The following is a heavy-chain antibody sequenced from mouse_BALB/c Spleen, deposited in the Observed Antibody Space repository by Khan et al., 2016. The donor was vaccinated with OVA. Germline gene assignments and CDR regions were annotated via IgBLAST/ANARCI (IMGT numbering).Heavy chain of an antibody. Sequence: DVQLVESGGGLVQPGGSRKLSCAASGFTFSRFGMHWVRQAPEKGLEWVAYISSGSSTIYYGDTVKGRFTISRDNTKNTLFLQMTSLRSEDTAMYYCARDSNVDYWGQGTTLTVSS. CDR1: GFTFSRFG. J-gene: IGHJ2*01. D-gene: IGHD4-1*01. CDR3: ARDSNVDY. V-gene: IGHV5-17*02. CDR2: ISSGSSTI.